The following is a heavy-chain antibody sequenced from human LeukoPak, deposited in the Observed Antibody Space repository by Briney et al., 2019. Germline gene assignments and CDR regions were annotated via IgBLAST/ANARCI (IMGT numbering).Heavy chain of an antibody. Sequence: SETLSLTCTVSGGSISSYYWSWIRQPPGKGLEWIGYIYYSGSPNYNPSLKSQVTISVDTSKNQFSLKLSSVTAADTAVYYCARGPLETYYDFWSSQGFDYWGQGTLVTVSS. CDR2: IYYSGSP. J-gene: IGHJ4*02. CDR1: GGSISSYY. CDR3: ARGPLETYYDFWSSQGFDY. D-gene: IGHD3-3*01. V-gene: IGHV4-59*01.